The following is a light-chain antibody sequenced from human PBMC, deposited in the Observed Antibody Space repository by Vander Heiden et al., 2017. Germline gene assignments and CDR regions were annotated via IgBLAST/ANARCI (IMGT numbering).Light chain of an antibody. CDR3: QQSYSTPFT. J-gene: IGKJ4*01. V-gene: IGKV1-39*01. CDR1: QSSSSY. CDR2: AAS. Sequence: DIPMTQSPSSLSASVGDRVTITCRASQSSSSYLNWYQQKPGKAPKLLMYAASSLQSGVPSRFSGSGSGTDFTLTISSLQPEDFATYHCQQSYSTPFTFGAGTKVEIK.